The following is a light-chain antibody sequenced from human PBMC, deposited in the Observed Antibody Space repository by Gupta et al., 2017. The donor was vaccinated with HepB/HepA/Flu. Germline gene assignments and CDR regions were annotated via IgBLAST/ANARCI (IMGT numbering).Light chain of an antibody. J-gene: IGKJ2*01. CDR3: QQCSNWPFT. CDR1: QSVSSH. CDR2: DAS. V-gene: IGKV3-11*01. Sequence: EIVLTQSPANLSLSPGERATLSCRASQSVSSHLAWYQQKPGQAPRLLIYDASNTATGIPARFSGSGSGTEFTLTISSREPEDIAVYYCQQCSNWPFTFSQGTKMEIK.